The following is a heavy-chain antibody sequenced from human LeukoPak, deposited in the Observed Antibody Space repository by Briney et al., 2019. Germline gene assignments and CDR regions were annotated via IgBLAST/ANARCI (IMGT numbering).Heavy chain of an antibody. V-gene: IGHV3-48*03. D-gene: IGHD4-17*01. CDR1: GFTFSSYE. Sequence: PGGSLRLSCAASGFTFSSYEMTWVRQAPGKGLEWLLYINHSGGTIYYADSVKGRFTISRDNSKNTLFLQMNSLRTDDTAVYYCAKTDYGDRGVDYWGQGTLVTVSS. CDR3: AKTDYGDRGVDY. J-gene: IGHJ4*02. CDR2: INHSGGTI.